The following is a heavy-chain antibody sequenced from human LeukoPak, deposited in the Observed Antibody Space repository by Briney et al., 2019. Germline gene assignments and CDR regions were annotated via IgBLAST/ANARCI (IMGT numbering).Heavy chain of an antibody. CDR3: ARWSPKVGARD. Sequence: GASVKVSCKTSGYNFRDYGIDWVRQAPGQGLEWMGWINPNSGGTNYAQKFQGRVTMTRDTSISTAYMELSRLRSDDTAVYYCARWSPKVGARDWGQGTLVTVSS. CDR1: GYNFRDYG. J-gene: IGHJ4*02. CDR2: INPNSGGT. D-gene: IGHD1-26*01. V-gene: IGHV1-2*02.